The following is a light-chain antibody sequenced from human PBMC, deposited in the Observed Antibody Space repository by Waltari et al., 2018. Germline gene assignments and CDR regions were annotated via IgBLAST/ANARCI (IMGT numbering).Light chain of an antibody. CDR3: HQYGDSPGT. CDR1: QSVTRGF. V-gene: IGKV3-20*01. CDR2: GTS. J-gene: IGKJ1*01. Sequence: EIVLTQSPGTLSLSPGERATLSFRASQSVTRGFLAWYQQKPGQAPRLLIYGTSTRATGIPDRFRGSGSGTDFTLTVSRLEPEDFAVYFCHQYGDSPGTFGQGTKVEIK.